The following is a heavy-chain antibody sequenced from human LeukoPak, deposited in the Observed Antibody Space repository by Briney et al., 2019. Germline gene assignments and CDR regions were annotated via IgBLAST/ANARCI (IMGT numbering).Heavy chain of an antibody. Sequence: GGSLRLSCAASGFTFSSYCMSWVRQAPGKGLEWVAYIKHSGSAKYYADSVKGRFTISRDNAKNSLYLQMNSLRAEDTAVYYCASSYSSSWYSEGGNWFDSWGRGTLVTVS. J-gene: IGHJ5*01. CDR1: GFTFSSYC. V-gene: IGHV3-7*01. D-gene: IGHD6-13*01. CDR2: IKHSGSAK. CDR3: ASSYSSSWYSEGGNWFDS.